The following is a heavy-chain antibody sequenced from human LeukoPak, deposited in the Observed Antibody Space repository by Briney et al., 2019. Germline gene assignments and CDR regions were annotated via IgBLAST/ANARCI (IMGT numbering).Heavy chain of an antibody. Sequence: ASVTVYCKATGYTFTDYYMHWLRQVTGQGLEWMERINPKSGGTTHAQKYQGRVTMTRDTSIRTAYMELSRLRSDDTAVYYCARECCNRELAVDAFDIWGQGTVVTVSS. CDR2: INPKSGGT. V-gene: IGHV1-2*06. D-gene: IGHD1-7*01. J-gene: IGHJ3*02. CDR1: GYTFTDYY. CDR3: ARECCNRELAVDAFDI.